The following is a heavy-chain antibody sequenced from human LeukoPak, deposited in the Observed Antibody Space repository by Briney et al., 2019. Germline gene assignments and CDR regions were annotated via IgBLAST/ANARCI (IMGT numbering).Heavy chain of an antibody. Sequence: ASVKLSCKASGYTFTVYYMRWVRHPPGQGLEWMGWINPNSGGTNYSQNFQGGLTMTRDKSIRTAYMVLSRLRSDDTAVYYCARDVASGGITRIVVVINGPPGWFAPWGQGTLVTVSS. V-gene: IGHV1-2*02. D-gene: IGHD3-22*01. J-gene: IGHJ5*02. CDR3: ARDVASGGITRIVVVINGPPGWFAP. CDR2: INPNSGGT. CDR1: GYTFTVYY.